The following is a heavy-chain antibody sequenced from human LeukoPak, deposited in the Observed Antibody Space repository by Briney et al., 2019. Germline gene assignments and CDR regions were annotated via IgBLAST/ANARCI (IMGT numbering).Heavy chain of an antibody. CDR1: SGSISSGDYY. CDR3: ARGTEAIEELLPRFEDY. V-gene: IGHV4-30-4*01. Sequence: PSQTLSLTCTVSSGSISSGDYYWSWIRQPPGKGLEWIGYIYYSGSTYYNPSLKSRVTISVDTSKNQFSLKLSSVTAAVTAVYYCARGTEAIEELLPRFEDYWGQGTLVTISS. J-gene: IGHJ4*02. D-gene: IGHD3-3*01. CDR2: IYYSGST.